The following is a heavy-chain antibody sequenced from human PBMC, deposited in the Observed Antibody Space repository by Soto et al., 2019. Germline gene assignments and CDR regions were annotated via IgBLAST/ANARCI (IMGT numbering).Heavy chain of an antibody. Sequence: ASVKVSCKASGYTFTSYYMHWVRQAPGQGLEWMGIINPSGGSTSYAQKFQGRVTMTRDTSTSTAYMELSSLRSEDTAVYYCGREGGSSGWYDFWGQGTLVTVSS. CDR2: INPSGGST. J-gene: IGHJ4*02. D-gene: IGHD6-19*01. V-gene: IGHV1-46*01. CDR3: GREGGSSGWYDF. CDR1: GYTFTSYY.